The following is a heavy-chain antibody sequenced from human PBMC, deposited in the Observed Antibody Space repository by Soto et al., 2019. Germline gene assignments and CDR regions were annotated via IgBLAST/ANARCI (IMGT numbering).Heavy chain of an antibody. J-gene: IGHJ5*02. Sequence: SETLSLTCTVSNGSISSGGYSWSWIRQTPGKGLEWIGYIYPTGKTYYNPSLKNRATLSIDTSQNQFSLQLTSVTAADTAVYYCARGLLTRHMLTSKRATISRFEPWGQGNLVTVSS. CDR3: ARGLLTRHMLTSKRATISRFEP. CDR1: NGSISSGGYS. V-gene: IGHV4-30-2*01. CDR2: IYPTGKT. D-gene: IGHD5-12*01.